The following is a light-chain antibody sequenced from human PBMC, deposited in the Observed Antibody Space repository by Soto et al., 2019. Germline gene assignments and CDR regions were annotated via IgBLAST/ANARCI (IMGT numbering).Light chain of an antibody. CDR1: QSISSW. V-gene: IGKV1-5*01. Sequence: DIQMTQSPSTLSASVGDRVTITCRASQSISSWLDWYQQKPGKAPTLLIYDASSLESGVPSRFSGSGSGTEFTLPSSSLPPDDFATYDCQQYKSYSPFTLVPVTKVDIK. CDR3: QQYKSYSPFT. CDR2: DAS. J-gene: IGKJ3*01.